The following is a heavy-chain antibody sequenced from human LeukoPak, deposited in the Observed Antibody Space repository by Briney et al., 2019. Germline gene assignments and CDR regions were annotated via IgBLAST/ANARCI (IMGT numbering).Heavy chain of an antibody. CDR3: ARDYPDDYGETAYMDV. J-gene: IGHJ6*03. V-gene: IGHV1-2*02. CDR1: GYTFTGYY. CDR2: INPNSGGT. D-gene: IGHD4-17*01. Sequence: ASVKVSCKASGYTFTGYYMHWVRQAPGQGLEWMGWINPNSGGTNYAQKFQGRVTMTRDTSISTAYMELSRLRSDDTAVYYCARDYPDDYGETAYMDVWGKGTTVTISS.